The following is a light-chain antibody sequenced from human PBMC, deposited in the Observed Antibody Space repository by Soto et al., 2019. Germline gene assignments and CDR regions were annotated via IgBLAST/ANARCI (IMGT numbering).Light chain of an antibody. CDR2: LGS. CDR1: QSLLHYNGYNY. Sequence: DIVMTQSPVSLPVTPGEPASISCRSSQSLLHYNGYNYLDWYLQKPGQSPQLLIYLGSNRASGVPDRFSGSGSGTEFTPQINTVEAEDVGVYYCMQAVQAPLTFGQGTKLEIK. CDR3: MQAVQAPLT. J-gene: IGKJ2*01. V-gene: IGKV2-28*01.